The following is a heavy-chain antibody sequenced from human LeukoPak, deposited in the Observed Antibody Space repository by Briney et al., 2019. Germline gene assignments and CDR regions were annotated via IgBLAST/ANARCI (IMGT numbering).Heavy chain of an antibody. CDR3: ARREYYYDSSDY. CDR1: GYRFTSYW. Sequence: GESLKISCKGSGYRFTSYWIDWVRQMPGKGLEWMGIIYPGDSDTRYSPSFQGQVTISADKSISTAYLQWSSLKASDTAMYYCARREYYYDSSDYWGQGTLITVSS. D-gene: IGHD3-22*01. J-gene: IGHJ4*02. CDR2: IYPGDSDT. V-gene: IGHV5-51*01.